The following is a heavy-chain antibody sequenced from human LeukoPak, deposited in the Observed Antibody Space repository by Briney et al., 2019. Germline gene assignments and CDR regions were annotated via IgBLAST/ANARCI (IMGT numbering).Heavy chain of an antibody. D-gene: IGHD5-18*01. V-gene: IGHV1-69*04. CDR2: SIPVLNIP. CDR1: GGTFSSSA. CDR3: ARDQGLTAPPPYGLDV. Sequence: SVKVSCKTSGGTFSSSAITWVRQAPGQGREWMGRSIPVLNIPTYAQKFQGSVTITADTSTSTVYMELSSLRSDETAVYYCARDQGLTAPPPYGLDVWGQGTTVIVSS. J-gene: IGHJ6*02.